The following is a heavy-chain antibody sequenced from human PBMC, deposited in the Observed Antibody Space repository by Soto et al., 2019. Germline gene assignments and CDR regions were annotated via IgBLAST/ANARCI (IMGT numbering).Heavy chain of an antibody. CDR1: GFTFSSYA. J-gene: IGHJ6*02. V-gene: IGHV3-23*01. D-gene: IGHD6-13*01. CDR3: AKSHRGYSSSDTDV. CDR2: ISGSGGVT. Sequence: GGSLRLSCASSGFTFSSYAVSWVRQAPGKGLEWVSTISGSGGVTYYADSVKGRFTISRDNSKNTLYLQMYSLRAEDTAVYYCAKSHRGYSSSDTDVWGQGTTVTGSS.